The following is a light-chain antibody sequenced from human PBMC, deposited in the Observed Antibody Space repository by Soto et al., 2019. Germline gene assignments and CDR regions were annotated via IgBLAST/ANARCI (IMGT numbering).Light chain of an antibody. CDR1: QSVNSN. CDR2: GAS. CDR3: QQYNNWPFT. V-gene: IGKV3-15*01. Sequence: EIFLTQSPVTLSVSPGERATLSCRASQSVNSNLAWYQQKPGQAPRLLIYGASTRATGIPASFIGNGSGTEFTLTASSLQPEDFAVYYCQQYNNWPFTFGPGTKVDIK. J-gene: IGKJ3*01.